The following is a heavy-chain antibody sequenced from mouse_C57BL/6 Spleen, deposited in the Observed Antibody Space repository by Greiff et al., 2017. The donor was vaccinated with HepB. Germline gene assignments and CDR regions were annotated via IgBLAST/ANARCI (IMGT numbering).Heavy chain of an antibody. CDR2: IYPRSGNT. CDR3: ARGGVVATERFAY. V-gene: IGHV1-81*01. D-gene: IGHD1-1*01. CDR1: GYTFTSYG. Sequence: VQLVESGAELARPGASVKLSCKASGYTFTSYGISWVKQRTGQGLEWIGEIYPRSGNTYYNEKFKGKATLTADKSSSTAYMELRSLTSEDSAVYFCARGGVVATERFAYRGQGTLVTVSA. J-gene: IGHJ3*01.